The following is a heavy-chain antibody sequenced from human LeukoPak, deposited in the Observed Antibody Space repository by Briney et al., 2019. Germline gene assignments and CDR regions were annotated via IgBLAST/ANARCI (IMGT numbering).Heavy chain of an antibody. CDR1: GYTLTELS. Sequence: GASVMVSCKVSGYTLTELSMHWVRQAPGKGLEWMGGFDPEDGETIYAQKFQGRVTMTEDTSTDTAYMELSSLRSEDTAVYYCATGHPACGGDCYSFDYWGQGTLVTVSS. J-gene: IGHJ4*02. CDR2: FDPEDGET. V-gene: IGHV1-24*01. CDR3: ATGHPACGGDCYSFDY. D-gene: IGHD2-21*02.